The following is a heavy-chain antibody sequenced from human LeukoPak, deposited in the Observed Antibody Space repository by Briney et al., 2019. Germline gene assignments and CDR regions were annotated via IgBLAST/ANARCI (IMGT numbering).Heavy chain of an antibody. V-gene: IGHV3-23*01. CDR1: GGSFSGNY. CDR3: AKDLSSGWYPYYFDF. D-gene: IGHD6-19*01. Sequence: PSETLSLTCAVYGGSFSGNYWNWVRQAPGKGLEWVSAISGSGAATFNADSVKGRFTISRDNSKNTLYLQMNSLRAEDTAVYYCAKDLSSGWYPYYFDFWGRGTLVTVSS. CDR2: ISGSGAAT. J-gene: IGHJ4*02.